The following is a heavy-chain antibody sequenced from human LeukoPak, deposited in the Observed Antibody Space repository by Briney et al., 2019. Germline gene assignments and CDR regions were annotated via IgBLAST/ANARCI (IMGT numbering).Heavy chain of an antibody. CDR1: GFTFDDYA. V-gene: IGHV3-7*03. D-gene: IGHD3-22*01. CDR2: IKQDGSEK. J-gene: IGHJ6*02. Sequence: PGGSLRLSCAASGFTFDDYAMHWVRQAPGKGLEWVANIKQDGSEKYYVGSVKGRFTISRDNAKNSLYLQMNSLRAEDTAVYYCARASLLGSYDSSAVDVWGQGTAVTVS. CDR3: ARASLLGSYDSSAVDV.